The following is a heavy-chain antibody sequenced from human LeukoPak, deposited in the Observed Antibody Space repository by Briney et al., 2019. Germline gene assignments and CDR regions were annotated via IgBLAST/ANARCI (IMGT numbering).Heavy chain of an antibody. CDR3: ARDPIVGATGGDFDY. Sequence: EASVKVSCKASGYTFTGYYMHWVRQAPGQGLGWMGWINPNSGGTNYAQKFQGRVTMTRDTSISTAYMELSRLRSDDTAVYYCARDPIVGATGGDFDYWGQGTLVTVSS. CDR2: INPNSGGT. V-gene: IGHV1-2*02. CDR1: GYTFTGYY. D-gene: IGHD1-26*01. J-gene: IGHJ4*02.